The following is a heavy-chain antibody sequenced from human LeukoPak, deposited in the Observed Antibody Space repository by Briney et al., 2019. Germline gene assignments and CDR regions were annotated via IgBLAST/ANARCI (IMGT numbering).Heavy chain of an antibody. V-gene: IGHV3-21*01. Sequence: GGSLRLSCSASGFTFSSYNMNWVRQAPGKGLEWVSSISRSSTYMYYADSVKGSFTISRDNAKSSLYLQMNSLRAEDTALYYCARFEAPGAEIDYWGQGTLVTVSS. CDR2: ISRSSTYM. D-gene: IGHD6-13*01. CDR1: GFTFSSYN. CDR3: ARFEAPGAEIDY. J-gene: IGHJ4*02.